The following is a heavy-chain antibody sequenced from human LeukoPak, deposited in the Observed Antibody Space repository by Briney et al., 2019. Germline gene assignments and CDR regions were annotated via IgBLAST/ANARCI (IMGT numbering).Heavy chain of an antibody. CDR1: GYTFTSYG. J-gene: IGHJ6*02. CDR2: ISAYNGNT. CDR3: ARDMMVVPAAMPYYYYGMDV. Sequence: ASVKVSCKASGYTFTSYGISWVRQSPGQGLEWMGWISAYNGNTNYAQKLQGRVTMTTDTSTSTAWLELRSLRSDDTAVYYCARDMMVVPAAMPYYYYGMDVWGQGTTVTVSS. D-gene: IGHD2-2*01. V-gene: IGHV1-18*01.